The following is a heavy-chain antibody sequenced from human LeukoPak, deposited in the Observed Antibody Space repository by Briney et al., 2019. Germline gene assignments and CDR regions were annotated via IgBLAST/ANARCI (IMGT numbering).Heavy chain of an antibody. J-gene: IGHJ4*02. Sequence: ASVKVSCKASAYTFTAFYMHWVRQAPGQGLEWMGWINLKRGDTNSAQEFQGRVTMTRDTSISAASLELSGLTYDDTAVYFCASPSLQYCSSISCSGAYYVVLWGQGTLVTISS. V-gene: IGHV1-2*02. CDR1: AYTFTAFY. D-gene: IGHD2-2*01. CDR3: ASPSLQYCSSISCSGAYYVVL. CDR2: INLKRGDT.